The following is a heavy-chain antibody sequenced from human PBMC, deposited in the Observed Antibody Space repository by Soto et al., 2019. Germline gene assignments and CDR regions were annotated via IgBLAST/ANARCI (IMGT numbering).Heavy chain of an antibody. CDR3: VRDGPRTNYDFDY. V-gene: IGHV3-43*01. CDR1: GFTFEAYT. Sequence: PGGSLGLSIAASGFTFEAYTMHGVRQAPGKGLEWVSLISWDGGSTYYADSVKGRFTISRDNSKNSLYLQINSLRTEDTAVYYCVRDGPRTNYDFDYWGQGALVTVSS. CDR2: ISWDGGST. D-gene: IGHD2-8*01. J-gene: IGHJ4*02.